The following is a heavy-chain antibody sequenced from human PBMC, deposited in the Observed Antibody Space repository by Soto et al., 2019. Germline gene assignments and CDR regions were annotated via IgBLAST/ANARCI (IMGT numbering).Heavy chain of an antibody. CDR2: IYYSGST. Sequence: QVQLQESGPGLVKPSQTLSLTCTVSGGSISSGDYYWSWIRQPPGKGLEWIGYIYYSGSTYYNPTRTSRVTISVDTPQNRFSLKLSSGTAADTAVYYCATTTVPTDSPIWGPGTMVTVSS. CDR1: GGSISSGDYY. J-gene: IGHJ3*02. D-gene: IGHD4-17*01. V-gene: IGHV4-30-4*01. CDR3: ATTTVPTDSPI.